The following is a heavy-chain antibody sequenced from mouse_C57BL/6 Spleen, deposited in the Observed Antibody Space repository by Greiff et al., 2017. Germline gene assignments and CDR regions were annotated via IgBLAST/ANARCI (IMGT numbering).Heavy chain of an antibody. Sequence: QVQLQQSGAELVRPGASVKLSCKASGYTFTDYYINWVKQRPGQGLEWIARIYPGSGNPYYNEKFKGKATLTAEKSSSTAYMQLSRVTSEDTAVDFCARAGGSLDYWGQGTTLTVSS. D-gene: IGHD1-1*01. CDR2: IYPGSGNP. V-gene: IGHV1-76*01. CDR1: GYTFTDYY. J-gene: IGHJ2*01. CDR3: ARAGGSLDY.